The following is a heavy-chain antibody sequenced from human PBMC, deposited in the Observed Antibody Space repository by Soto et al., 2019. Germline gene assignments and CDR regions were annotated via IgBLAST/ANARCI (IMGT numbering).Heavy chain of an antibody. D-gene: IGHD3-22*01. CDR3: AKNGPVDGYFEAFVY. J-gene: IGHJ4*02. Sequence: EVQVLDSGGGLVQPGGSVRLFCAASGFTFSSNAMTWVRQAPGKGLEWVSTINGNGGTYYADAVKGRFSISRDNSKSTLHLQMDNLRAEDTAVYFCAKNGPVDGYFEAFVYWGRGTPVTVSS. V-gene: IGHV3-23*01. CDR1: GFTFSSNA. CDR2: INGNGGT.